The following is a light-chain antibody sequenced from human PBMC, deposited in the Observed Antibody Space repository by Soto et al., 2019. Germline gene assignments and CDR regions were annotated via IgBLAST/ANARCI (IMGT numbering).Light chain of an antibody. CDR3: QRLSHYPYT. CDR2: DSS. Sequence: DIQLTQSPSFLSASVEDRVTISCRASYDISSSLAWYQQEPGKPPKLLIYDSSTLQTGVPSRFTGSGSGSKFTLTISGLQFGDFATHFCQRLSHYPYTFGQGTKLEI. J-gene: IGKJ2*01. CDR1: YDISSS. V-gene: IGKV1-9*01.